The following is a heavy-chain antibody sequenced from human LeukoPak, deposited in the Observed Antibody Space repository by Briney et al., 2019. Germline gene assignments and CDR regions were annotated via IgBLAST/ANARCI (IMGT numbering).Heavy chain of an antibody. J-gene: IGHJ4*02. Sequence: SETLSLTCAVYGGSFSGYYWSWIRQPPGKGLEWIGEINHSGSTNCNPSLKSRVTISVDTSKNQFSLKLSSVTAADTAVYYCASDREAAAGKNLDYWGQGTLVTVSS. V-gene: IGHV4-34*01. D-gene: IGHD6-13*01. CDR3: ASDREAAAGKNLDY. CDR1: GGSFSGYY. CDR2: INHSGST.